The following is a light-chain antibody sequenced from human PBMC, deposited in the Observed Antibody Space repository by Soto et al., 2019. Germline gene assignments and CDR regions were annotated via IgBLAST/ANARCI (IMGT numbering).Light chain of an antibody. CDR3: QSYDSSLSGYLI. J-gene: IGLJ2*01. V-gene: IGLV1-40*01. Sequence: QSVLTKPPSVSGAPGQRVTISCTGSSSNIGADFEVHWYQQRPGTAPKLLISTNINRPSGVPDRFSGSRSGTSASLAITGLQAEDEADYYCQSYDSSLSGYLIFGGGTKLTVL. CDR1: SSNIGADFE. CDR2: TNI.